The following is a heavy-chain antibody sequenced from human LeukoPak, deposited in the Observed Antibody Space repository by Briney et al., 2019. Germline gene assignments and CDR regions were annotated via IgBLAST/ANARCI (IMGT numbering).Heavy chain of an antibody. CDR2: INPNSGGT. D-gene: IGHD3-9*01. CDR3: ARDLGVLSTIFYEKKSRGMIAFDI. Sequence: ASVKVSCKASGYTFTGYYMHWVRQAPGQGLEWMGWINPNSGGTNYAQKFQGRVTMTRDTSISTAYMELSRLRSDDTAVYYCARDLGVLSTIFYEKKSRGMIAFDIWGQGTMVTVSS. CDR1: GYTFTGYY. J-gene: IGHJ3*02. V-gene: IGHV1-2*02.